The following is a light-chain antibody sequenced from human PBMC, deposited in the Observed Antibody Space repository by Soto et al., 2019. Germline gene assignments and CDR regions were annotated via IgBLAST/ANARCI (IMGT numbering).Light chain of an antibody. Sequence: QSVLTQPPSASGSPGQSVTISCTGSSSDVGGYNSVSWYQHHPGKAPKLMIYEVSKRPSGVPDRFSGSKSANTASLTVSGLQAEDEADYYCSSFAGSNSYVFGTGTKLTVL. V-gene: IGLV2-8*01. CDR1: SSDVGGYNS. J-gene: IGLJ1*01. CDR3: SSFAGSNSYV. CDR2: EVS.